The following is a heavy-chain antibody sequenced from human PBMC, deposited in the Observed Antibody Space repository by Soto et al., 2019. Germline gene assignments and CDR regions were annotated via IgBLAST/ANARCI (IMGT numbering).Heavy chain of an antibody. J-gene: IGHJ5*02. CDR3: ARDLAEYCSGGSCFHWFDP. Sequence: QVQLQESGPGLVKPSQTLSLTCTVSGGSISSGGYYWSWIRQHPGKGLEWIEYIYYSGSTYYNPSLKSRVTISVDTSKNQFSLKLSSVTAADTAVYYCARDLAEYCSGGSCFHWFDPWGQGTLVTVSS. V-gene: IGHV4-31*03. CDR1: GGSISSGGYY. D-gene: IGHD2-15*01. CDR2: IYYSGST.